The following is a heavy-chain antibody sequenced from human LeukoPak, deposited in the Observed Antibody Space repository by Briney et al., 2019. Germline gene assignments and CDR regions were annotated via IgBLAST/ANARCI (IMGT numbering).Heavy chain of an antibody. D-gene: IGHD2-15*01. CDR3: ARVVGITVAFDI. J-gene: IGHJ3*02. CDR2: INPNSGGT. Sequence: HRASVKVSYKASGYTFTGYYMHWVRQAPGQGLEWMGWINPNSGGTNYAQKFQGRVTMTRDTSISTAYMELSRLRSDDTAVYYCARVVGITVAFDIWGQGTMVTVSS. V-gene: IGHV1-2*02. CDR1: GYTFTGYY.